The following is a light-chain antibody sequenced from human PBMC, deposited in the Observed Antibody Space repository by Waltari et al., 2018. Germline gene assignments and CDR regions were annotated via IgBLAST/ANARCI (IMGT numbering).Light chain of an antibody. CDR1: NSNIGRTG. Sequence: QSVLTQPPSASGTPGQGVTVSFSGSNSNIGRTGVSWYQQVPGTAPKLLIHTDNQRPSGVPDRFSGSKSGTSASLAISGLQSEDEAHYYCAAWDDSLNGRVFGGGTKVTVL. J-gene: IGLJ3*02. V-gene: IGLV1-44*01. CDR2: TDN. CDR3: AAWDDSLNGRV.